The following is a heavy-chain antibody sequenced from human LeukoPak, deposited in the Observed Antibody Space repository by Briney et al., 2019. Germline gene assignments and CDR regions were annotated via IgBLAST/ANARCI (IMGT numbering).Heavy chain of an antibody. CDR3: AKDLSYGSNWFDP. J-gene: IGHJ5*02. Sequence: ASVKVSCKASGGTFSSYAISWVRQAPGQGLEWMGRIIPIFGTANYAQKFQGRVTITTDESTSTAYMELSSLRSEDTAVYYCAKDLSYGSNWFDPWGQGTLVTVSS. CDR1: GGTFSSYA. D-gene: IGHD5-18*01. V-gene: IGHV1-69*05. CDR2: IIPIFGTA.